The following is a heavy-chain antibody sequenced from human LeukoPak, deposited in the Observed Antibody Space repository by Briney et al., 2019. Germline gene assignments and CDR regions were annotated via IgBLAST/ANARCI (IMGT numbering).Heavy chain of an antibody. CDR1: GGSISSGSYY. CDR3: ARGGGTWPFGY. V-gene: IGHV4-61*02. D-gene: IGHD3-16*01. J-gene: IGHJ4*02. CDR2: IYTSGST. Sequence: SSETLSLTCTVSGGSISSGSYYWRWIRQPAGKGLEWIGRIYTSGSTNYNPSLKSRVTISVDTSKNQFSLKLSSVTAADTAVYYCARGGGTWPFGYWGQGTLVTVSS.